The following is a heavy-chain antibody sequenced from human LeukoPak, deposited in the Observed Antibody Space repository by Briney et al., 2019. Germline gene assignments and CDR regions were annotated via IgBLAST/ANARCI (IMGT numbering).Heavy chain of an antibody. CDR1: GFRFSSYW. D-gene: IGHD3-3*01. Sequence: GGSLRLSCAASGFRFSSYWMSWVRQAPGKRLEWVANIKQDGSEKSYVDSVKSRFTVSRDNAKNSLYLEMNSLRAEDTAVYYCARRGYFEFWSGYFQRLEGWFDPGGQGTLVTVSS. CDR3: ARRGYFEFWSGYFQRLEGWFDP. CDR2: IKQDGSEK. J-gene: IGHJ5*02. V-gene: IGHV3-7*01.